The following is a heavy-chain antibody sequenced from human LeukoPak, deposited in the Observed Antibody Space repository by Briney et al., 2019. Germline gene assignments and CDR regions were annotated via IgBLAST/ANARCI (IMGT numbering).Heavy chain of an antibody. V-gene: IGHV3-33*01. D-gene: IGHD3-10*01. CDR2: IWYDGSNK. CDR1: GFTFSSYG. Sequence: GGSLRLSCAASGFTFSSYGMHWVRQAPGKGLEWVAVIWYDGSNKYYADSVKGRFTISRDNSKNTLYLQMNSLRAEDTAVYYCARPGTWFGGKAVVAFDIWGQGTTVTVSS. J-gene: IGHJ3*02. CDR3: ARPGTWFGGKAVVAFDI.